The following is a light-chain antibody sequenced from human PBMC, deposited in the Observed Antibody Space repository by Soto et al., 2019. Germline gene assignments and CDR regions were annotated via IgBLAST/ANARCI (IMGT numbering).Light chain of an antibody. Sequence: AIQLTQSPSSLSASVGDRVTITCRASQGVNSALAWYQQKPGKAPKLLIYDASTLDSGVPSRFSVSGSGTDFTLTINSLQPEDFAAYYCQQFNSYPLPFCGGTKVEVK. CDR2: DAS. CDR3: QQFNSYPLP. J-gene: IGKJ4*01. CDR1: QGVNSA. V-gene: IGKV1-13*02.